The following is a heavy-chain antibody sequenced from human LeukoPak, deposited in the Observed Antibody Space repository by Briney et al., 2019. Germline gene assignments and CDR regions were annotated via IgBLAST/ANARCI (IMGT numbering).Heavy chain of an antibody. CDR3: VRVHHWNYDAFDI. J-gene: IGHJ3*02. CDR1: GYTFTAYH. CDR2: IYPPTGGT. D-gene: IGHD1-7*01. Sequence: ASVKVSCKTSGYTFTAYHMHWVRQAPGQGLEFVGWIYPPTGGTVLAGKFQGRVTMTRDTSIAAAYMELSGLTFDDTAVYYCVRVHHWNYDAFDIWGQGTMVTVSS. V-gene: IGHV1-2*02.